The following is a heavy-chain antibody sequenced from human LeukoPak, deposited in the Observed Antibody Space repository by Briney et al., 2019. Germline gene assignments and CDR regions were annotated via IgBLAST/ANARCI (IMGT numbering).Heavy chain of an antibody. D-gene: IGHD4-23*01. CDR3: AKDIRGLTNGGIGR. J-gene: IGHJ4*02. V-gene: IGHV1-69*05. CDR2: IIPIFGTA. CDR1: GYTFTSYA. Sequence: GASVKVSCKASGYTFTSYAISWVRQAPGQGLEWMGGIIPIFGTANYAQKFQGRVTITTDESTSTAYMELSSLRSEDTAVYYCAKDIRGLTNGGIGRWGQGTLVTVSS.